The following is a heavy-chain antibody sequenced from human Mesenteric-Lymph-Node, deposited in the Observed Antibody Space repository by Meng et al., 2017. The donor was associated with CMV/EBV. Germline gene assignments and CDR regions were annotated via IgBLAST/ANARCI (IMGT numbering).Heavy chain of an antibody. CDR1: GGTFSSYT. Sequence: SVKVSCKASGGTFSSYTISWVRQAPGQGLEWMGRIIPILGIANYAQKFQGRITITADKSTSTAYMELSSLRSEDTAVYYCATVLRYFDWGFDPWAQGTLVTVSS. D-gene: IGHD3-9*01. CDR2: IIPILGIA. J-gene: IGHJ5*02. CDR3: ATVLRYFDWGFDP. V-gene: IGHV1-69*02.